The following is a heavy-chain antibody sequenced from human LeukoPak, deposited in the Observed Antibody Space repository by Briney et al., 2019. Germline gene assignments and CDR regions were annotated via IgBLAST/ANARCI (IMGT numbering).Heavy chain of an antibody. CDR2: IKQDGSEK. V-gene: IGHV3-7*03. CDR3: ARLWGYCSSTSCYK. D-gene: IGHD2-2*02. Sequence: PGGSLRLSCAASGFTFSSYWMSWVRQAPGKGLEWVANIKQDGSEKYYVDSVKGRFTISRDNAKNSLYQQMNSLRAEDTAVYYCARLWGYCSSTSCYKWGQGTLVTVSS. CDR1: GFTFSSYW. J-gene: IGHJ4*02.